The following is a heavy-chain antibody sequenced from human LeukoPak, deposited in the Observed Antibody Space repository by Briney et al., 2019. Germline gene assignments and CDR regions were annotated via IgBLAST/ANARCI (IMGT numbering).Heavy chain of an antibody. Sequence: ASVTVSCKASGYTFTSYDMHWVRQAPGQGLEWMGIINPSGGSTSYAQKFQGRVTMTRDTSTSTVYMELSSLRSEDTAVYYCAREVSVSPFDYWGQGTLVTVSS. CDR3: AREVSVSPFDY. D-gene: IGHD5/OR15-5a*01. V-gene: IGHV1-46*01. CDR2: INPSGGST. CDR1: GYTFTSYD. J-gene: IGHJ4*02.